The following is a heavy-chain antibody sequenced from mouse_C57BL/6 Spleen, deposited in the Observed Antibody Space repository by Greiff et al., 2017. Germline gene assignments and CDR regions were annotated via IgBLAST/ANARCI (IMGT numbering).Heavy chain of an antibody. CDR2: ISYDGSN. CDR1: GYSITSGYY. D-gene: IGHD1-1*01. CDR3: ARERNYGSGAY. Sequence: EVQLQESGPGLVKPSQSLSLTCSVTGYSITSGYYWNWIRQFPGNKLEWMGYISYDGSNNYNPSLKNRISITRDTSKNQFFLKLNSVTTEDTATYYCARERNYGSGAYWGQGTLVTVSA. J-gene: IGHJ3*01. V-gene: IGHV3-6*01.